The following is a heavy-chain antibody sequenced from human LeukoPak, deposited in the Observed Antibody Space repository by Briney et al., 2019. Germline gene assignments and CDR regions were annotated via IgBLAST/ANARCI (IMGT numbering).Heavy chain of an antibody. Sequence: GGSLRFSCTASGFTFGDDVMSWVRQAPGKGLEWVGFIRSKAYGGTTKNAASVKGRFTISRDDSRSIAYLQMNSLKTEDTAVYYCTRRYNYDSSGYYYVRDAFDIWGQGTMVTVSS. CDR3: TRRYNYDSSGYYYVRDAFDI. D-gene: IGHD3-22*01. CDR2: IRSKAYGGTT. V-gene: IGHV3-49*04. CDR1: GFTFGDDV. J-gene: IGHJ3*02.